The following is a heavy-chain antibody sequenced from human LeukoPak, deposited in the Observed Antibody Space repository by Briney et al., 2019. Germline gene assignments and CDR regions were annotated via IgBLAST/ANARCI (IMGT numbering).Heavy chain of an antibody. CDR2: FDPEDGET. CDR1: GYTLTELS. CDR3: ATPILRGVDDAFDI. D-gene: IGHD3-3*01. V-gene: IGHV1-24*01. Sequence: GASVKVSCKVSGYTLTELSMHWVRQAPGKGLEWMGGFDPEDGETIYAQKFQGRVTMTEDTSTDTAYMELSSLRSEDTAVYYCATPILRGVDDAFDIWGQGTMVTVSS. J-gene: IGHJ3*02.